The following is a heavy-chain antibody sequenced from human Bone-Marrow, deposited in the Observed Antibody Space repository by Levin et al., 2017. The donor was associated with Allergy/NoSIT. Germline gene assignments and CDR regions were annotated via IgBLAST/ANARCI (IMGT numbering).Heavy chain of an antibody. CDR3: ARGLEYSGLP. CDR2: ITSSSSYI. D-gene: IGHD5-12*01. J-gene: IGHJ5*02. Sequence: ETLSLTCAASGFSFRSYGMNWVRQAPGKGLDWVSSITSSSSYIYYADSVKGRFTISRDNAKNSLYLQMNSLRVEDTAVYYCARGLEYSGLPWGQGTLVTVSS. CDR1: GFSFRSYG. V-gene: IGHV3-21*01.